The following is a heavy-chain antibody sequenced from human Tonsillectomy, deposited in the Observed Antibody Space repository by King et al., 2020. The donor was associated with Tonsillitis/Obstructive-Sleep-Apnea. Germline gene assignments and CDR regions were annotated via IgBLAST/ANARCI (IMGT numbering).Heavy chain of an antibody. CDR2: IDPSDSYT. Sequence: QLVQSGAEVKKPGESLRISCKGSGYSFTNYWISWVRQMPGKGLEWMGRIDPSDSYTNYSPSFQGHVTISADKSISTAYLQWNSLKASDTAMYYCARVDCSSANCYTENWLGLWGQGNLVTVSS. CDR3: ARVDCSSANCYTENWLGL. D-gene: IGHD2-2*02. V-gene: IGHV5-10-1*03. J-gene: IGHJ5*02. CDR1: GYSFTNYW.